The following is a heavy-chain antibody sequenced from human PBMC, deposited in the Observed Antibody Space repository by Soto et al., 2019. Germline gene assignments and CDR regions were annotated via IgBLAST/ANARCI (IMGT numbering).Heavy chain of an antibody. CDR1: VDPITRDRG. V-gene: IGHV4-4*02. Sequence: QVQLQDWGPGRGNPSGTRSLTGAVLVDPITRDRGWGWVRQPPGKGLEWIGEINHSGRTNYNPSLKSRVTILVEKSKNQVSLELSSMTAADTAVYYCARGGDWQFDYWGQGTLVTVSS. CDR3: ARGGDWQFDY. CDR2: INHSGRT. D-gene: IGHD2-21*02. J-gene: IGHJ4*02.